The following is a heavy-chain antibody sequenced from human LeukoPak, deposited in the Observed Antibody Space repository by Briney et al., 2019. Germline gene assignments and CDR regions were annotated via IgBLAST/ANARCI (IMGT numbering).Heavy chain of an antibody. Sequence: ASVKVSCKASGYTFTSYGIRWVRQAPGQGLEWMGWISAYNGNTNYAQKLQGRVTMTTDTSTSTAYMELRSLRSDDTAVYYCARDQSDYDFWSGYLYYFDYWGQGTLVTVSS. J-gene: IGHJ4*02. V-gene: IGHV1-18*01. CDR2: ISAYNGNT. D-gene: IGHD3-3*01. CDR3: ARDQSDYDFWSGYLYYFDY. CDR1: GYTFTSYG.